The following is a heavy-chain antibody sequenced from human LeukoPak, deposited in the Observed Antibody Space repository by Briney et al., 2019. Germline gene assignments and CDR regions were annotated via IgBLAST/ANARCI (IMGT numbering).Heavy chain of an antibody. CDR3: ARDPVAEDYFDY. Sequence: GGSLRLSCAASGFTFSGYSMNWVRQAPGKGLEWVSSISSSSSYIYYADSVKGRFTISRDSAKNSLYLQMNSLRAEDTAVYYCARDPVAEDYFDYWGQGTLVTVSS. CDR2: ISSSSSYI. D-gene: IGHD6-19*01. J-gene: IGHJ4*02. CDR1: GFTFSGYS. V-gene: IGHV3-21*01.